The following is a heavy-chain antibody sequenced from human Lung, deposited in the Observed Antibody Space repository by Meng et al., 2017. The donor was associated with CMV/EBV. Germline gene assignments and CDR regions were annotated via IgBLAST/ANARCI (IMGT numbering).Heavy chain of an antibody. V-gene: IGHV3-23*01. J-gene: IGHJ4*02. D-gene: IGHD2-15*01. CDR1: GFTFSSYA. CDR3: ARGGAEYCSGAIGYHFDH. CDR2: ITGAGGNT. Sequence: GGSLRLSCEASGFTFSSYAMTWVRQTPGKGLESVSAITGAGGNTYYPNSVKGRFTVSRDNSKNTLYLQMNSLRVEDTAVYYCARGGAEYCSGAIGYHFDHWGQGTLVTVSS.